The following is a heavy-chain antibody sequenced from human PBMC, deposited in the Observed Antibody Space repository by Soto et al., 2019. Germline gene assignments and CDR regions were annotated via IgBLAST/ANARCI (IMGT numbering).Heavy chain of an antibody. J-gene: IGHJ6*02. CDR1: GFTFSSYA. CDR2: ISGSGGST. D-gene: IGHD5-18*01. Sequence: LRLSCAASGFTFSSYAMSWVRQAPGKGLEWVSAISGSGGSTYYADSVKGRFTISRDNSKNTLYLQMNSLRAEDTAVYYCAKDGCRGIQLCYYGMDVWGQGTTVTVSS. V-gene: IGHV3-23*01. CDR3: AKDGCRGIQLCYYGMDV.